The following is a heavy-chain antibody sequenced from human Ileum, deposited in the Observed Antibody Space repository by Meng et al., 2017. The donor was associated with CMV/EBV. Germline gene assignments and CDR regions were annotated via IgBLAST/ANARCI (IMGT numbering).Heavy chain of an antibody. V-gene: IGHV3-73*01. D-gene: IGHD1-1*01. J-gene: IGHJ5*02. CDR3: TGRKTGSISSQNWLDP. Sequence: GESLKISCAASGFAFSASGMHWVRQASGKGLEWVGRIRSKGDNYATEYAASVKGRFTISRDDSQNTAYLQMNSLQTEDTAVYYCTGRKTGSISSQNWLDPWGQGILVTVSS. CDR2: IRSKGDNYAT. CDR1: GFAFSASG.